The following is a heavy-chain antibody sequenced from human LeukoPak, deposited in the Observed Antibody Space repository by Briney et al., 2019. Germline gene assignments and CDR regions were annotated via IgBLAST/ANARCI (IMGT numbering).Heavy chain of an antibody. CDR3: AKQYYYGSGQGYFDY. D-gene: IGHD3-10*01. CDR2: ISWNSGSI. CDR1: GFTFDDYA. V-gene: IGHV3-9*01. Sequence: PGGSLRLSCAASGFTFDDYAMHWVRHAPGKGLEWVSGISWNSGSIGYADSVKGRFTISRDNAKNSLYLQMNSLRAEDTALYYCAKQYYYGSGQGYFDYWGQRTLVTVSS. J-gene: IGHJ4*02.